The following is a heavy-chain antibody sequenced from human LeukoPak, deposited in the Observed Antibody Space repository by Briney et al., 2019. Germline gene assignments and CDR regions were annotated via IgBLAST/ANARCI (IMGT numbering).Heavy chain of an antibody. Sequence: GSLLLSCAASGFTFSSYSMNWVRQAPGKGLEWVSSISSSSSYIYYADSVKGRFTISRDNAKNPLYLQMNSLRAEDTAVYYCARDLDHAVAGPFDPWGQGTLVTVSS. CDR2: ISSSSSYI. CDR3: ARDLDHAVAGPFDP. J-gene: IGHJ5*02. V-gene: IGHV3-21*01. CDR1: GFTFSSYS. D-gene: IGHD6-19*01.